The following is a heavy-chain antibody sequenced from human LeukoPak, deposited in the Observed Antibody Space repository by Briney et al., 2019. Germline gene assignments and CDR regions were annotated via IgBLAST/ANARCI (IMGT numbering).Heavy chain of an antibody. CDR3: ARGAAIRYYYDSSGYYPFDY. D-gene: IGHD3-22*01. V-gene: IGHV4-30-4*08. CDR2: IYYSGST. J-gene: IGHJ4*02. Sequence: SETLSLTCTVSGGSISSGDYYWSWIRQPPGKGLEWIGYIYYSGSTYYNPSLKSRVTISVDTSKNQFSLKLSSVTAADTAVYYCARGAAIRYYYDSSGYYPFDYWGQGTLVTVSS. CDR1: GGSISSGDYY.